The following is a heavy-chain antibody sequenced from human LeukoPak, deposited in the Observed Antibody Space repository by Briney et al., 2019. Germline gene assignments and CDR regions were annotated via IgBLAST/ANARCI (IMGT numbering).Heavy chain of an antibody. J-gene: IGHJ4*02. D-gene: IGHD6-6*01. Sequence: SQTLSLTCTVSGGSISSGDYYWSWIRQPPGKGLEWIGYIYYSRSTYYNPSLKSRVTISVDTSKNQFSLKLSSVTAADTAVYYCARSIAARPADYWGQGTLVTVSS. V-gene: IGHV4-30-4*01. CDR3: ARSIAARPADY. CDR2: IYYSRST. CDR1: GGSISSGDYY.